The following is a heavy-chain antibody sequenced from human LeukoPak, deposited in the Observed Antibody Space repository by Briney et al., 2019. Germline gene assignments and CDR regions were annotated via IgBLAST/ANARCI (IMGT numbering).Heavy chain of an antibody. Sequence: ASVKVSCKASGYTFTGYCMHWVRQAPGQGLEWMGWINPNSGGTNYAQKFQGRVTMTRGTSISTAYMELSRLRSDDTAVYYCARGRGRVAGTVKINDAFDIWGQGTMVTVSS. CDR2: INPNSGGT. CDR3: ARGRGRVAGTVKINDAFDI. V-gene: IGHV1-2*02. CDR1: GYTFTGYC. J-gene: IGHJ3*02. D-gene: IGHD6-19*01.